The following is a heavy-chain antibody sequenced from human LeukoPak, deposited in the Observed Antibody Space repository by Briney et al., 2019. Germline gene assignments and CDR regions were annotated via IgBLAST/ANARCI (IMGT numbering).Heavy chain of an antibody. CDR1: GYTFTSYG. V-gene: IGHV1-18*01. CDR2: ISAYNGNT. J-gene: IGHJ4*02. D-gene: IGHD6-19*01. CDR3: ARDGYSSGWYPGAHDY. Sequence: ASVKVSCKASGYTFTSYGISWVRQAPGQGLEWMGWISAYNGNTNYAQKLQGRVTMTTDTSTSTAYMELRSLRSDDTAVYYCARDGYSSGWYPGAHDYWGQGTLVTVSS.